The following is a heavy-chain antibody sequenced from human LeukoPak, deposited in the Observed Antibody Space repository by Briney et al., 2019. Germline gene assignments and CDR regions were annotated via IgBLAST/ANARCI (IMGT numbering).Heavy chain of an antibody. CDR2: ISYDGSNK. V-gene: IGHV3-30*04. J-gene: IGHJ4*02. Sequence: QAGGSLRLSCAASGFTFSSYAMHWVRQAPGKGLEWVAVISYDGSNKYYADSVKGRFTISRDNSKNTLYLEMNSLRAEDTAVYYCARDLSYWGQGTLVTVSS. CDR3: ARDLSY. CDR1: GFTFSSYA.